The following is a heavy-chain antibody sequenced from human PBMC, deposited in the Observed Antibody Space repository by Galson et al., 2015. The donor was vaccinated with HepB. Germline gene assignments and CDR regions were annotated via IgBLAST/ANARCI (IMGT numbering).Heavy chain of an antibody. V-gene: IGHV3-11*01. Sequence: SLRLSCAASGFTFSDYYMSWIRPAPGKGLEWVSYISSSGSTISRDNAKNSLYLQMNSLRAEDTAVYYCARGAHCSSTSCYYYYYGRDVWGQGTPVPVSS. J-gene: IGHJ6*02. CDR1: GFTFSDYY. CDR2: ISSSGS. D-gene: IGHD2-2*01. CDR3: ARGAHCSSTSCYYYYYGRDV.